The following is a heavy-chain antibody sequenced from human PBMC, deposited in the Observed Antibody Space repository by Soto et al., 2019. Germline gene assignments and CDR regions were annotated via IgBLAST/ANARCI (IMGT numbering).Heavy chain of an antibody. V-gene: IGHV4-39*01. CDR3: ARPVFHYLRGSCDDYSFYGLDL. J-gene: IGHJ6*02. CDR2: IFXAGST. D-gene: IGHD3-10*01. Sequence: PSETLSLTCTVSCGSISSTDHYWGWVRQPPWEGLEWLGSIFXAGSTFRNHALESRATISVDXSRNQFSLWLTTVTPSDTAVYYCARPVFHYLRGSCDDYSFYGLDLWGQGTTVTVSS. CDR1: CGSISSTDHY.